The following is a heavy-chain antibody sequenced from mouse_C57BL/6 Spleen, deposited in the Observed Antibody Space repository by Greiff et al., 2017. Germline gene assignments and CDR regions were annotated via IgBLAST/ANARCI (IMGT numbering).Heavy chain of an antibody. CDR3: AKNWDDYDGWYFDV. J-gene: IGHJ1*03. V-gene: IGHV2-5*01. D-gene: IGHD2-4*01. CDR2: IWRGGST. CDR1: GFSLTSYG. Sequence: VQVVESGPGLVQPSQSLSITCTVSGFSLTSYGVHWVRQSPGKGLEWLGVIWRGGSTDYNAAFMSRLSITKDNSKSQVFFKMNSLQADDTAIYYCAKNWDDYDGWYFDVWGTGTTVTVSS.